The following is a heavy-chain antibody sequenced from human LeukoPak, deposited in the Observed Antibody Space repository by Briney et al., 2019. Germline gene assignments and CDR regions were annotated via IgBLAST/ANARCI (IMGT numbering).Heavy chain of an antibody. CDR2: IYSGGST. V-gene: IGHV3-53*04. CDR1: GFSVSRNY. J-gene: IGHJ3*02. D-gene: IGHD1-14*01. Sequence: PGRSLRPSCAPAGFSVSRNYTSWVRQDPGKGLEWVSVIYSGGSTYDADSVKGRFTISRHNSKNTLYLQMNSLRAEDTAVYYCARAETYMGQVGAFDIWGQGTMVTVSS. CDR3: ARAETYMGQVGAFDI.